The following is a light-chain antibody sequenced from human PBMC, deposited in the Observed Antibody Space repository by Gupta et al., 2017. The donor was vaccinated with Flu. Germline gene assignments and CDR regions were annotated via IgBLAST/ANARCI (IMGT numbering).Light chain of an antibody. CDR2: DAS. V-gene: IGKV3-11*01. J-gene: IGKJ5*01. Sequence: EVVLTHSPATLSLSPGERATLSCRTSQSVSSYLAWYQQKPGQAPRLLIYDASNSATGIPARFSGSGAGIDSTLTISSREPEDSAVYYCQQRQDWPPLTFGQWTRLEIK. CDR3: QQRQDWPPLT. CDR1: QSVSSY.